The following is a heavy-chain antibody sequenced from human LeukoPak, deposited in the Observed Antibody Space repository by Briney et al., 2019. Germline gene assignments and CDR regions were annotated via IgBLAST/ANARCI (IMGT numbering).Heavy chain of an antibody. J-gene: IGHJ4*02. CDR1: GGSILSGNYY. D-gene: IGHD4-23*01. V-gene: IGHV4-31*03. Sequence: PSETLSLTCTASGGSILSGNYYWNWIRQHPGKGLEWIGYIYYSGSTRYSGSTQYNPSLKSRVTISVDTSKNQFSLKLSSVTAADTAVYYCARDHGGNSAFDYWGQGTLVTVSS. CDR3: ARDHGGNSAFDY. CDR2: IYYSGSTRYSGST.